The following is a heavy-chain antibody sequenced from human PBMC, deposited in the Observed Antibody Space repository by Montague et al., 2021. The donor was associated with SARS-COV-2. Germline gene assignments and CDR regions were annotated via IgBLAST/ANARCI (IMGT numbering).Heavy chain of an antibody. J-gene: IGHJ5*02. V-gene: IGHV4-4*07. D-gene: IGHD2/OR15-2a*01. CDR1: GDSITPYGDSIGGYF. CDR3: ARDAYYFGPGRENHGTCDP. CDR2: IYANGNF. Sequence: SETLSLTCSVSGDSITPYGDSIGGYFWSWIRQTAGKGLEWIGRIYANGNFDYNPSLNSRVSMSMDTSKQEFSMRLISVTAADTAVYYCARDAYYFGPGRENHGTCDPWGQGILVTVSS.